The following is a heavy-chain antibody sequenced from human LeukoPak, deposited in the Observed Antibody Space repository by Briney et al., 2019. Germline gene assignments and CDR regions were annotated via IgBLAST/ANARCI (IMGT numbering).Heavy chain of an antibody. CDR1: GGSISSGGYY. D-gene: IGHD2-2*02. Sequence: SETLSLTCTVSGGSISSGGYYWSWIRQPPGKGLEWIGYIYHSGSTYYNPSLKSRVTISVDRSKNQFSLKLSSVTAANTAVYYCARDHRLRVPAAIRTGGYFDYWGQGTLVTVSS. CDR3: ARDHRLRVPAAIRTGGYFDY. V-gene: IGHV4-30-2*01. CDR2: IYHSGST. J-gene: IGHJ4*02.